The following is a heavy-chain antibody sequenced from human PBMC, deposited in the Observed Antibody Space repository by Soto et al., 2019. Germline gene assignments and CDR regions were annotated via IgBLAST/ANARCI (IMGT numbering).Heavy chain of an antibody. Sequence: EVQLVETGGGLIQPGGSLRLSCEASGFTVSSNHMSWVRQAPGKGLEWVSIIYSGGSTYYADSVKGRFTISRDNSKSTIYLQMNSLRVEDTAVYYCAIGGSVNPFDIWGQGTMVTVSS. CDR1: GFTVSSNH. CDR3: AIGGSVNPFDI. V-gene: IGHV3-53*02. J-gene: IGHJ3*02. CDR2: IYSGGST. D-gene: IGHD3-10*01.